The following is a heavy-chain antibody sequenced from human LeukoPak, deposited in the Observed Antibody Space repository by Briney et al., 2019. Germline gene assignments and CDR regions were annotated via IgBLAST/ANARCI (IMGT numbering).Heavy chain of an antibody. CDR2: IYYSGST. D-gene: IGHD2-15*01. Sequence: PSETLSLTCTVSGDSISSTSYYWGWIRQPPGKGLEWIGSIYYSGSTYYNPSLKSRVTISVDTSKNQFSLKLSSVTAADTAVYYCARPHCSGGSCYSIFDYWGQGTLVTVSS. CDR3: ARPHCSGGSCYSIFDY. CDR1: GDSISSTSYY. V-gene: IGHV4-39*07. J-gene: IGHJ4*02.